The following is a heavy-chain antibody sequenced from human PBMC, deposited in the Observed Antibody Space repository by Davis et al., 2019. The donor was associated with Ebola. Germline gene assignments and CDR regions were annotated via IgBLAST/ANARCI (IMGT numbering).Heavy chain of an antibody. CDR2: MNPNSENT. J-gene: IGHJ6*02. V-gene: IGHV1-8*01. CDR3: ARGGYFDWLTRWHYYGMDV. D-gene: IGHD3-9*01. CDR1: GYTSTTYD. Sequence: ASVKVSCKASGYTSTTYDIYWVRQATGQGLEWMGWMNPNSENTGYAQKFQGRVTMTRSTSISTAYMELSSLRSEETAVYYCARGGYFDWLTRWHYYGMDVWGQGTTVTVSS.